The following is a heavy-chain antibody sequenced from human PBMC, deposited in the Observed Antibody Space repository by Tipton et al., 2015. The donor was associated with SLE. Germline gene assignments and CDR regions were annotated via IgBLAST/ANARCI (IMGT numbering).Heavy chain of an antibody. D-gene: IGHD1-14*01. J-gene: IGHJ4*02. Sequence: QVQLVQSGAEVKKPGASVKVSCKASGYTFTSYYMHWVRQAPGQGLEWMGIINPSGGSTSYAQKFQGRVTMTRDNSKNTLYLQMNSLRAEDTAPYYCASRGTGWGYWGQGTLVTVSS. CDR3: ASRGTGWGY. V-gene: IGHV1-46*01. CDR2: INPSGGST. CDR1: GYTFTSYY.